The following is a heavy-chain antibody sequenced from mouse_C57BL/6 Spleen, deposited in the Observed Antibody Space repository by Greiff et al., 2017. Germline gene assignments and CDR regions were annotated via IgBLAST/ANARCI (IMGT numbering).Heavy chain of an antibody. V-gene: IGHV5-12*01. J-gene: IGHJ4*01. CDR3: ARHRHYDLDY. CDR2: ISPGGGST. CDR1: GFTFSDYY. Sequence: EVLLVQPGGGLVQPGGSLKLSCAASGFTFSDYYMYWVRQTPEQRLEWVAYISPGGGSTYYPDTVKGRFTISGDNAKTTLYLQLSRLKSEDTAVYYCARHRHYDLDYWGQGTTVTVSS.